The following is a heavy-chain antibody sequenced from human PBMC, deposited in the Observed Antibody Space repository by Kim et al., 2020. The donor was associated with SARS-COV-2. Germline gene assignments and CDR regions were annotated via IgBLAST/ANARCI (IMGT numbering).Heavy chain of an antibody. V-gene: IGHV1-69*01. J-gene: IGHJ4*02. CDR2: IFGTA. Sequence: IFGTANYAQKFQGRVTITADESTSTAYMELGSLRSEDTAVYYCARGTGDYWGQGTLVTVSS. CDR3: ARGTGDY.